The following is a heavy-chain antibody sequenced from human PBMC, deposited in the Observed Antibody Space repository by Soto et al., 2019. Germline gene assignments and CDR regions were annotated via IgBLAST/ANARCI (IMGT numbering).Heavy chain of an antibody. CDR2: LYCDDDE. J-gene: IGHJ4*02. V-gene: IGHV2-5*02. CDR1: GFSLSTRGVG. CDR3: AHRPRGFTYFFDY. Sequence: QITLNESGPTLVKPTQTLTLNCTFSGFSLSTRGVGVGWIRQPPGKALEWLALLYCDDDERYSPSLMSRLTITKDTSKNQVFLTMTNVDPVDTATYYCAHRPRGFTYFFDYWCQGTLVTVSS.